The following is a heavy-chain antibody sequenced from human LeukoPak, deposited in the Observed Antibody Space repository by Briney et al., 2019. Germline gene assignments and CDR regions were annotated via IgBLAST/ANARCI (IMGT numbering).Heavy chain of an antibody. J-gene: IGHJ4*02. V-gene: IGHV3-23*01. CDR1: GFTFSSYG. CDR3: AKDRYLIPSY. D-gene: IGHD1-26*01. Sequence: GGSLRLSCAASGFTFSSYGMSWVRQAPGKGLEWVSAISGSGDDTYYADSVKGRFNISRDNSKNTLYLQMNSLRAEDTAVYYCAKDRYLIPSYWGQGTLVTVSS. CDR2: ISGSGDDT.